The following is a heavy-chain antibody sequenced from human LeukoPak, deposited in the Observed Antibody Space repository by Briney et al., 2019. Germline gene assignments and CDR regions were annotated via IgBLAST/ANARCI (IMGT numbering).Heavy chain of an antibody. CDR1: GFTFSSYA. D-gene: IGHD6-19*01. CDR3: VKVGIAVAGTGTYYFNY. Sequence: GGSLRLSCTVSGFTFSSYAMSWVRQAPGKGLEWVSAISGSGGTTYYADSVKGRFTISRDNSKNTLYLQMSSLRAEDTAVYYCVKVGIAVAGTGTYYFNYWGQGTLVTVSS. V-gene: IGHV3-23*01. CDR2: ISGSGGTT. J-gene: IGHJ4*02.